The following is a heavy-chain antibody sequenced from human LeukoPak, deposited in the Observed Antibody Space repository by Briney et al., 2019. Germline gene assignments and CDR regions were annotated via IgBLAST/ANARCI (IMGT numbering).Heavy chain of an antibody. J-gene: IGHJ5*02. CDR3: AREGYLRRLDP. CDR1: GGSISSYY. V-gene: IGHV4-59*05. CDR2: IYYSGST. Sequence: KPSETLSLTCTVSGGSISSYYWSWIRQPPGKGLEWIGSIYYSGSTYYNPSLKSRVTISVDTSKNQFSLKLSSVTAADTAVYYCAREGYLRRLDPWGQGTLVTVSS. D-gene: IGHD5-24*01.